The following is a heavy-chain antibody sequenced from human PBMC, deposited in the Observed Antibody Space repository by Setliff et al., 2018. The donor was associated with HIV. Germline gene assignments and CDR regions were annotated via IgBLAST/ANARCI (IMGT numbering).Heavy chain of an antibody. CDR2: IYHVGGT. D-gene: IGHD2-15*01. V-gene: IGHV4-39*07. CDR3: AKGPVSGVDL. CDR1: GGSISGSRFY. Sequence: KPSETLSLTCIVSGGSISGSRFYWGWIRQPPGRGLEWVGYIYHVGGTYYNPSLRSRVTISVDRSKNLFSLKLTSVTAADTAVYYCAKGPVSGVDLWGQGTLVTVSS. J-gene: IGHJ5*02.